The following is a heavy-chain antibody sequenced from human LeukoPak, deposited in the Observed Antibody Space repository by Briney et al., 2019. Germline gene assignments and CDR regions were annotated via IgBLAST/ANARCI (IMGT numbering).Heavy chain of an antibody. D-gene: IGHD4-17*01. Sequence: GGSLRSXFAASGFGAGNNFMSWFRRAPGKGLEGVSILYSDGTTHYADSVKGRFSISRDNSKNTLYLQMNNLRTEETAIYYCARGLNTVTQIMTYWGPGTLVTVSS. CDR1: GFGAGNNF. CDR3: ARGLNTVTQIMTY. V-gene: IGHV3-66*02. J-gene: IGHJ4*02. CDR2: LYSDGTT.